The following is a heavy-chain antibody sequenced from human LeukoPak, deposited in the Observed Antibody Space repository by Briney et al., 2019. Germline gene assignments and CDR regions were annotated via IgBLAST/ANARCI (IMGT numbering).Heavy chain of an antibody. J-gene: IGHJ4*02. CDR1: GFTFSSYR. V-gene: IGHV3-48*01. CDR2: ISSSSSTI. Sequence: PGGSLRLSCAASGFTFSSYRMNWVRQAPGKGLEWVSYISSSSSTIYYADSVKGRFTISRDNAKNSLYLQMNSLRAEDTAVYYCARDLLEGYFDYWGQGTLVTVSS. D-gene: IGHD3-3*01. CDR3: ARDLLEGYFDY.